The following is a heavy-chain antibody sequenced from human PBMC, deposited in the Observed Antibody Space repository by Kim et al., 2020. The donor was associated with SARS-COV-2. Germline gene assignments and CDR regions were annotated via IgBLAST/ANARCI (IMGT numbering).Heavy chain of an antibody. CDR1: GYTFNSYD. D-gene: IGHD2-2*02. Sequence: ASVKVSCKASGYTFNSYDINWVRQATGQGLEWMGWMNPNSGNTGYAQKFQGRVTMTRNTSISTAYMELSSLRSEDTAVYYCARVYIVVVPAAIYSYYYYMDVWGKGTTGSVS. CDR2: MNPNSGNT. V-gene: IGHV1-8*01. J-gene: IGHJ6*03. CDR3: ARVYIVVVPAAIYSYYYYMDV.